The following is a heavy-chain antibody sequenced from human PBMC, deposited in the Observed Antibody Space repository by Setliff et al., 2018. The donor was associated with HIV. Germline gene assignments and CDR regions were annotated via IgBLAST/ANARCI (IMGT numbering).Heavy chain of an antibody. J-gene: IGHJ4*02. V-gene: IGHV4-39*07. D-gene: IGHD6-6*01. CDR3: ARGRHYSSSAPFAIDF. CDR1: GGSISSSSYY. Sequence: SETLSLTCTVSGGSISSSSYYWSWIRQPPGKGLEWIGEINHSGSTNYNPSLKSRVAISVDTSKNQFSVKLSSVTAADTAVYYCARGRHYSSSAPFAIDFWGQGMLVTVSS. CDR2: INHSGST.